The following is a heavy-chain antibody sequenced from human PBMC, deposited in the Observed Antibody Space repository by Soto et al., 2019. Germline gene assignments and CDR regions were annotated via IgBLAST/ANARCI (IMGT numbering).Heavy chain of an antibody. CDR2: ISDSGGTV. D-gene: IGHD3-3*01. CDR1: GFTFSSYE. Sequence: GSLRLSCAASGFTFSSYEMNWVRQAPGQGLEWVSYISDSGGTVYYADSVKGRFTVSRDNAQNSVYLQMNSLRTEDTAVYYCARDLLHYDFWSGYSAYFYYGMDVWGPGTTVTVSS. J-gene: IGHJ6*02. CDR3: ARDLLHYDFWSGYSAYFYYGMDV. V-gene: IGHV3-48*03.